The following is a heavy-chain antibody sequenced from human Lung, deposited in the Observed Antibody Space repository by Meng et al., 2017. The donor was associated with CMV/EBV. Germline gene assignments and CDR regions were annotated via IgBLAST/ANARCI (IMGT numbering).Heavy chain of an antibody. CDR3: ARGTGYCSSTSCYPLDP. CDR1: SVSSASYY. D-gene: IGHD2-2*01. J-gene: IGHJ5*02. CDR2: VYYGGGT. V-gene: IGHV4-61*01. Sequence: SVSSASYYWSWIRQRPGKGLEWIAYVYYGGGTNYNPSLKSRVTISVDTSKNQFSLKLSSVTAADTAVYYCARGTGYCSSTSCYPLDPWGQGTLVTVSS.